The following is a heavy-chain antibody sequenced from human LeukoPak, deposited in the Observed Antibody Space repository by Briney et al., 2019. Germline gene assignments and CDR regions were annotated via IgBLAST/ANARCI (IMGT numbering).Heavy chain of an antibody. D-gene: IGHD3-9*01. Sequence: TSETLSLTCAVYGGSFIGYYWSLIRQPPGKGREWIGEINQSGSTNYNPSLKSRVTISVPTSKNQFSLKLSSVTAADTAVYYCEREIRYFDSLFQRPDAFDIWGQGTMVTVSS. CDR3: EREIRYFDSLFQRPDAFDI. CDR2: INQSGST. V-gene: IGHV4-34*01. J-gene: IGHJ3*02. CDR1: GGSFIGYY.